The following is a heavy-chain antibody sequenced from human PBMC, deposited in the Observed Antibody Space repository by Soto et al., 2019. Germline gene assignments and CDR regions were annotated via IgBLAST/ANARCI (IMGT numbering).Heavy chain of an antibody. D-gene: IGHD1-7*01. CDR3: ARRLNVFDWNSYFDY. J-gene: IGHJ4*02. CDR2: IIPIFGTA. V-gene: IGHV1-69*13. CDR1: GGTFSSYA. Sequence: SVKVSCKASGGTFSSYAISWVRQAPGQGLEWMGGIIPIFGTANYAQKFQGRVTITADESTSTAYMELSSLRSEDTAVYYCARRLNVFDWNSYFDYWGQGTLVTVSS.